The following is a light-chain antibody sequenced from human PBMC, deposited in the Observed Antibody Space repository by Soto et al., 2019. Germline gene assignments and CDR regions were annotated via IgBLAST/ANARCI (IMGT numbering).Light chain of an antibody. CDR1: QSVSSNH. J-gene: IGKJ2*01. CDR2: GAS. Sequence: EIVLTQSPGTLSLSPGEGATLSCRASQSVSSNHLAWYQQKPGQAPRLLIFGASSRASDIPDGFSGSGSGTDFTLTISRLEPEDFVVYYCQQYGSSPPYTFGQGTKLEIK. CDR3: QQYGSSPPYT. V-gene: IGKV3-20*01.